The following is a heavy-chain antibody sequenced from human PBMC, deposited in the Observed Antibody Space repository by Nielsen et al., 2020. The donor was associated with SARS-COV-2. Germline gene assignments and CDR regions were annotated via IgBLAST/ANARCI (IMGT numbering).Heavy chain of an antibody. D-gene: IGHD2-2*01. J-gene: IGHJ6*02. Sequence: GESLKISCAASGFTFSSYAMHWVRQAPGKGLEWVAVISYDGSNKYYADSVKGRFTISRDNSKNTLYLQMNSLRAEDTAVYYCAKDLYCSSTSCYYGSYYYYGMDVWGQGTTVTVSS. CDR2: ISYDGSNK. CDR3: AKDLYCSSTSCYYGSYYYYGMDV. V-gene: IGHV3-30-3*01. CDR1: GFTFSSYA.